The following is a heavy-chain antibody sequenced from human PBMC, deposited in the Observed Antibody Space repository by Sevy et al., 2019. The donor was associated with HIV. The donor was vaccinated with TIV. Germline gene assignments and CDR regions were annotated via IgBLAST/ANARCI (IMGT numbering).Heavy chain of an antibody. CDR3: ARDLPSAVTNPFYYYGMDV. J-gene: IGHJ6*02. CDR1: GFTFSIYA. D-gene: IGHD4-17*01. CDR2: ISYDGSKK. V-gene: IGHV3-30*04. Sequence: GGSLRLSCAASGFTFSIYAIHWVRQAPGKGLELVAVISYDGSKKYYVDSVKGRFTISRDNSKNTLYLQMNSLRPEDTAVYYCARDLPSAVTNPFYYYGMDVWGQGTTVTVSS.